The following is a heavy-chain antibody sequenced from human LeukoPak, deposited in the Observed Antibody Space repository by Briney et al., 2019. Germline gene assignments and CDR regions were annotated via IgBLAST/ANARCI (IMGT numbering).Heavy chain of an antibody. Sequence: SETLSLTCAAYGGSFSGYYWSWIRQPPGKGLEWIGEINHSGSTNYNPSLKSRVTISVDTSKNQFSLKLSSVTAADTAVYYCARREIAVAGIISWFDPWGQGTLVTVSS. J-gene: IGHJ5*02. D-gene: IGHD6-19*01. CDR1: GGSFSGYY. V-gene: IGHV4-34*01. CDR3: ARREIAVAGIISWFDP. CDR2: INHSGST.